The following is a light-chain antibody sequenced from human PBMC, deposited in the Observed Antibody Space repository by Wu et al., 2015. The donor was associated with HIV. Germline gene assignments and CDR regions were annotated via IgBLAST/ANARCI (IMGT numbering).Light chain of an antibody. Sequence: EVVLTQSPDTLSLSPGESATLSCGASQTISNNYLAWYQQKPGQAPRLLIYGASSRATGIPDRFSGSGSGADFTLTISRLEPEDFAVYYCQQYGRSPRTFGPGTKV. J-gene: IGKJ3*01. CDR1: QTISNNY. CDR3: QQYGRSPRT. CDR2: GAS. V-gene: IGKV3-20*01.